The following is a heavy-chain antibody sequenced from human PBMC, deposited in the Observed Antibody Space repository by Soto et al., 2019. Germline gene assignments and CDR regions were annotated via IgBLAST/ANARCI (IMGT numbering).Heavy chain of an antibody. CDR3: ARDLPGYGDPPKSGWFDP. J-gene: IGHJ5*02. V-gene: IGHV3-21*01. D-gene: IGHD4-17*01. CDR1: GFTFSSYS. CDR2: ISSSSSYI. Sequence: EVQLVESGGGLVKPGGSLRLSCAASGFTFSSYSMNWVRQAPGKGLEWVSSISSSSSYIYYADSVKGRFTISRDNAKNSPYLQMNSLRAEDTAVYYCARDLPGYGDPPKSGWFDPWGQGTLVTVSS.